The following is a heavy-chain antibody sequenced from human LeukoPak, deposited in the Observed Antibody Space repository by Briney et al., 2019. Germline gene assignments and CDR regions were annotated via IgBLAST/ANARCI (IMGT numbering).Heavy chain of an antibody. D-gene: IGHD3-16*02. CDR2: ISSSSSYI. CDR1: GFTFSSYS. J-gene: IGHJ3*02. CDR3: ARDGGLVWGSYPSGAFDI. Sequence: GGSLRLSCAASGFTFSSYSMNWVRQAPGKGLEWVSSISSSSSYIYYADSVKGRFTISRDNAKNSLYLQMSSLRAEDTAVYYCARDGGLVWGSYPSGAFDIWGQGTMVTVSS. V-gene: IGHV3-21*01.